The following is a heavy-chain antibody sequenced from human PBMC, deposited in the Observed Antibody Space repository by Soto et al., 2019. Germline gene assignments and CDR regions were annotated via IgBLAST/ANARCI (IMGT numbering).Heavy chain of an antibody. Sequence: SVKVSCKASGGTFSSYTISWVRQAPGQGLEWMGRIIPILGIANYAQKFQGRVTITADKSTSTAYMELSSLRSEDTAVYYCARGEIYIWGSYRYTSPFDYWGQGTLVTVSS. J-gene: IGHJ4*02. V-gene: IGHV1-69*02. CDR3: ARGEIYIWGSYRYTSPFDY. D-gene: IGHD3-16*02. CDR1: GGTFSSYT. CDR2: IIPILGIA.